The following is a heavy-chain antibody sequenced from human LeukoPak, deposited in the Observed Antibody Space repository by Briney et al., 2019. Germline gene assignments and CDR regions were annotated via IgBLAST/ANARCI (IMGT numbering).Heavy chain of an antibody. V-gene: IGHV4-34*01. CDR3: ARDKAYYDYVWGGGYFDY. CDR1: GGSFSGYY. CDR2: INHSGST. Sequence: KPSETLSLTCAVYGGSFSGYYWSWIRQPPGKGLEWIGEINHSGSTNYNPSLKSRVTISVDTSKNQFSLKLSSVTAADTAVYYCARDKAYYDYVWGGGYFDYWGQGTLVTVSP. J-gene: IGHJ4*02. D-gene: IGHD3-16*01.